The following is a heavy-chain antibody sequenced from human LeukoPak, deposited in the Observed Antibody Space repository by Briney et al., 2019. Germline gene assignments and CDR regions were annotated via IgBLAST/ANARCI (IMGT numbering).Heavy chain of an antibody. V-gene: IGHV3-11*01. CDR3: ATSDSSRLSYYFDY. Sequence: GGSLRLTCVASGFTFSDYYMSWIRQASGKGLEWVSYISSSGSTIYYADSVKGRFTISRDNSKNTLYLQMNSLRAEDTAVYYCATSDSSRLSYYFDYWSQGTLVTVSS. CDR2: ISSSGSTI. J-gene: IGHJ4*02. CDR1: GFTFSDYY. D-gene: IGHD3-22*01.